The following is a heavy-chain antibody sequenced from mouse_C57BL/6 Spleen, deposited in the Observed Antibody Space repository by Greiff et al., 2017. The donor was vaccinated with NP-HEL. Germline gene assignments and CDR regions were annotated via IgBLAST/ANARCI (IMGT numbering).Heavy chain of an antibody. V-gene: IGHV1-26*01. Sequence: VQLQQSGPELVKPGASVKISCKASGYTFTDYYMNWVKQSPGKSLEWIGDINPNNGGTSYNQKFKGKATLTVDKSSSTAYMELRSLTSEDSAVYYCALYYCGSGDWGQGTTLTVSS. J-gene: IGHJ2*01. D-gene: IGHD1-1*01. CDR2: INPNNGGT. CDR1: GYTFTDYY. CDR3: ALYYCGSGD.